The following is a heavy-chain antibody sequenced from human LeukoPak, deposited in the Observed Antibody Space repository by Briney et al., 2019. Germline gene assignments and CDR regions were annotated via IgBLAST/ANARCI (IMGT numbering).Heavy chain of an antibody. CDR3: ARDPIAVAGPSPYYFDY. CDR2: IIPILGIA. CDR1: GGTFSSYA. J-gene: IGHJ4*02. D-gene: IGHD6-19*01. V-gene: IGHV1-69*04. Sequence: ASVKVSCKASGGTFSSYAISWVRQAPGQGLEWMGRIIPILGIANYAQKFQGRVTITADKSTSTAYMELSSLRSEDTAVYYCARDPIAVAGPSPYYFDYRGQGTLVTVSS.